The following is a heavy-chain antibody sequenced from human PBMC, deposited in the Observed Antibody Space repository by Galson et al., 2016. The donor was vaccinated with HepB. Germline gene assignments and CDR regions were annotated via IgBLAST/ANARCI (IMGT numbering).Heavy chain of an antibody. CDR3: ARDRPSLKSSTICYPVCGLLFDP. Sequence: SLRLSCATSGFSFSDYGMHWVRQAPRKGQEWVAAVSFDGDNKHYAESVQGRFTISRDNSQKTLYLQMDSLTAEDTALYYCARDRPSLKSSTICYPVCGLLFDPWGQGTLVTVSS. CDR2: VSFDGDNK. V-gene: IGHV3-33*01. J-gene: IGHJ5*02. CDR1: GFSFSDYG. D-gene: IGHD2-2*01.